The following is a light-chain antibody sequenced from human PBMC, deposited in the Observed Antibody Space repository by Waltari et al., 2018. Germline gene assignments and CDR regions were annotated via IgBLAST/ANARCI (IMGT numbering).Light chain of an antibody. V-gene: IGKV1-9*01. J-gene: IGKJ2*02. Sequence: DIQVTQSPSSLSASVGDRVTITCRASQSISTFLNWYQQIPGKAPKVLIYAASTLQSGVPSRFSGSGSGTEFTLTISSLQPEDFATYYCQQLKSYPRTFGQGTKLEIK. CDR2: AAS. CDR3: QQLKSYPRT. CDR1: QSISTF.